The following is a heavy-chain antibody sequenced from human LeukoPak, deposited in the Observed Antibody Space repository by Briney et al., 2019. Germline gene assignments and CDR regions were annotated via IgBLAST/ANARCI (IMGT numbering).Heavy chain of an antibody. CDR3: AREYSSSCFDF. J-gene: IGHJ4*02. CDR1: GYTFIGNY. CDR2: INPKSGGT. D-gene: IGHD6-13*01. Sequence: GASVKVSCKASGYTFIGNYIHWVRQAPGQGLEWMGWINPKSGGTNYAQKFQGWVTMTRDTSISTAYMELSRLKSDDTAVYYCAREYSSSCFDFWGQGTLVTVSS. V-gene: IGHV1-2*04.